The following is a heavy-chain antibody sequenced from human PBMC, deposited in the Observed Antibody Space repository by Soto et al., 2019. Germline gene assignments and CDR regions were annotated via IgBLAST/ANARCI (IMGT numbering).Heavy chain of an antibody. CDR3: ARRQYLDY. CDR1: GFTFGDYA. CDR2: IRSKGYGGAT. V-gene: IGHV3-49*03. J-gene: IGHJ4*02. Sequence: EVQLVESGGGLVQPGRSLRLSCTGSGFTFGDYAMSWFRQAPGKGLEWVGFIRSKGYGGATEYAASVKGRFTISRDDSKSSAYLEMSSLKTEDTAVYYCARRQYLDYWGQGTLVTVSS.